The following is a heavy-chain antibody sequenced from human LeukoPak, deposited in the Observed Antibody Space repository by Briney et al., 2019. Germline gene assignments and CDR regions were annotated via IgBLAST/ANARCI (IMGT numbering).Heavy chain of an antibody. J-gene: IGHJ5*02. V-gene: IGHV4-38-2*02. CDR2: IYHSGST. CDR1: GYSISSGYY. Sequence: SETLSLTCTVSGYSISSGYYWGWIRQPPGKGLEWIGRIYHSGSTYYNPSLKNRVTISVDTSENQFSLKLSSVTAADTAVYYCAKDHPTYYYGSGSYFRGRFDPWGQGTLVTVSS. CDR3: AKDHPTYYYGSGSYFRGRFDP. D-gene: IGHD3-10*01.